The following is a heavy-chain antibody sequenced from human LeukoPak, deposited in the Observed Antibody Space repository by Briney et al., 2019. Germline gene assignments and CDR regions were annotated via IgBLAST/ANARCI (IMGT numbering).Heavy chain of an antibody. Sequence: ASVKVSCKTSGYSFTSYGISWVRQAPGQGLEWMGWISAYNADTNYAQKVQGRVTMTTDTATNTAYMELRSLRSEDTAVYYCARLYSGSYWVDYWGQGTLVTVSS. D-gene: IGHD1-26*01. CDR2: ISAYNADT. J-gene: IGHJ4*02. CDR1: GYSFTSYG. CDR3: ARLYSGSYWVDY. V-gene: IGHV1-18*01.